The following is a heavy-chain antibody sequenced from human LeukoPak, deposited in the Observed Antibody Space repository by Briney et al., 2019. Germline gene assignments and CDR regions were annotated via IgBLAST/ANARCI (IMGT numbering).Heavy chain of an antibody. V-gene: IGHV3-33*03. J-gene: IGHJ4*02. CDR3: ARQTTMATDF. CDR1: GFTFSNYG. CDR2: IWYDGSKQ. Sequence: GGSLRLSCEASGFTFSNYGMHWVRQAPGKGLEWVAVIWYDGSKQLYVDSVKGRFTISRDNSKNILYLQMNSLRVEDTAVYYCARQTTMATDFWGQGTLVTVSS. D-gene: IGHD4-23*01.